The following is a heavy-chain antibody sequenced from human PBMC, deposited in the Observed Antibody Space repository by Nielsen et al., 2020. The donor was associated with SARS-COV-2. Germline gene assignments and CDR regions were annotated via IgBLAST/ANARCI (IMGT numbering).Heavy chain of an antibody. D-gene: IGHD7-27*01. CDR1: GFTFSSYA. V-gene: IGHV3-30-3*01. CDR3: ARGTGWGAYFDY. Sequence: GGSLTLSCAASGFTFSSYAMHWVRQAPGKGLEWVAVISYDGSNKYYADSVKGRFTISRDKSKNTLYLQMNRLRAEDTAVYYFARGTGWGAYFDYWGQGTLVTVSS. CDR2: ISYDGSNK. J-gene: IGHJ4*02.